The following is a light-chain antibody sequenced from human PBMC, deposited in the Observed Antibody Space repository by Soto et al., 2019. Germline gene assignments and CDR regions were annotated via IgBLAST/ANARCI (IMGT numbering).Light chain of an antibody. Sequence: EIVLTQSPGTLSLSPGERATLSCRASQSVSGSYLAWYQQKPGQGPRLLIYGASSRATGIPDRFSGRGSGTEFTLAIRRLEPEDFSVYFFQQYGSSPETLGQGNKLQIK. CDR2: GAS. CDR1: QSVSGSY. CDR3: QQYGSSPET. V-gene: IGKV3-20*01. J-gene: IGKJ2*01.